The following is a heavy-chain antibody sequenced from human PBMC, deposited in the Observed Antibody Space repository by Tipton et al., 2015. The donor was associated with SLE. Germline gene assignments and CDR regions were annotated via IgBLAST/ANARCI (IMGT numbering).Heavy chain of an antibody. D-gene: IGHD2-21*01. CDR3: ARHMTKIEPFDY. Sequence: TLSLTCTVSGGSISSGSYYWSWIRQPAGKGLEWIGHIYTSGSTNYNPSLKSRVTISVDTSKNQFSLKLSSVTAADTAVYFCARHMTKIEPFDYWGQGTLVTVSS. J-gene: IGHJ4*02. CDR1: GGSISSGSYY. V-gene: IGHV4-61*09. CDR2: IYTSGST.